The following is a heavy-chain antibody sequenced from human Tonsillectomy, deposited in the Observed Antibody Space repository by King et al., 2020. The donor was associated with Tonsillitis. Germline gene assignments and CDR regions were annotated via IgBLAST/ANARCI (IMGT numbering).Heavy chain of an antibody. CDR3: ARDLYGGNSGVFDI. J-gene: IGHJ3*02. CDR1: GYTFTAFY. D-gene: IGHD4-23*01. Sequence: QLVQSGAEVKKPGASVKVSCKASGYTFTAFYVHWVRQAPGQGLEWMGWINPNSGGTNYALNFQGRVTLTRDTSISTAYMDLSSLRSDDTAVYYCARDLYGGNSGVFDIWGQGTMVTVSS. CDR2: INPNSGGT. V-gene: IGHV1-2*02.